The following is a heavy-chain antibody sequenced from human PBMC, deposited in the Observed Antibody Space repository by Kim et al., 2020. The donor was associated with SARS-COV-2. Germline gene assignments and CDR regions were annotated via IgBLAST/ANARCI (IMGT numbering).Heavy chain of an antibody. CDR2: INSDGSST. CDR1: GFTFSSYW. V-gene: IGHV3-74*01. CDR3: ARDLRLLWFGEFYYYYYGMDV. D-gene: IGHD3-10*01. Sequence: GGSLRLSCAASGFTFSSYWMHWVRQAPGKGLVWVSRINSDGSSTSYADSVKGRFTISRDNAKNTLYLQMNSLRAEDTAVYYCARDLRLLWFGEFYYYYYGMDVWGQGTTVTVSS. J-gene: IGHJ6*02.